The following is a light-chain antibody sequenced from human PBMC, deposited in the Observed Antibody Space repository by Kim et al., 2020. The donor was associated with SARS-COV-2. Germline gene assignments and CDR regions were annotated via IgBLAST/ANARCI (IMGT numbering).Light chain of an antibody. CDR2: EVT. V-gene: IGLV2-8*01. Sequence: GQTVTISCTGTSSYVGVYNYVAWYQQHPGKAPKRLVYEVTKRSTRFPDRFSGSKYGNTASLTVSGLQAEDEAHYYCSSYAGSNILVFGRGTQLTFL. CDR3: SSYAGSNILV. CDR1: SSYVGVYNY. J-gene: IGLJ3*02.